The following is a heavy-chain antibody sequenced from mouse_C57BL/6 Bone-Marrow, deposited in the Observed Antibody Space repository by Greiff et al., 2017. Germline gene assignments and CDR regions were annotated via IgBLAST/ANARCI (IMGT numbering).Heavy chain of an antibody. CDR2: INPSSGYT. V-gene: IGHV1-4*01. CDR3: ASVALDY. J-gene: IGHJ2*01. Sequence: VQLQQSGAELVRPGASVKMSCKASGYTFTSYTMHWVKQRPGQGLEWIGYINPSSGYTKYNQKFKDKATLTADKSSSTAYMQLGSLTSGDSAVYYCASVALDYWGQGTTLTVSS. CDR1: GYTFTSYT. D-gene: IGHD1-1*01.